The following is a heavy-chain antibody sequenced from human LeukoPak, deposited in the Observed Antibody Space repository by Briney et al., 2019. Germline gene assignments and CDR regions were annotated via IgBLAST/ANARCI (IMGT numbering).Heavy chain of an antibody. D-gene: IGHD5-18*01. CDR1: GDSISSHY. CDR2: IYYSGST. Sequence: SETLSLTCTVSGDSISSHYWSWIRQPPGKGLEWIGYIYYSGSTNYNPSLKSRVTISVDTSKNQFSLKLSSVTAADTAVYHCAREAMYSYGNNFDYWGQGTLVTVSS. CDR3: AREAMYSYGNNFDY. V-gene: IGHV4-59*11. J-gene: IGHJ4*02.